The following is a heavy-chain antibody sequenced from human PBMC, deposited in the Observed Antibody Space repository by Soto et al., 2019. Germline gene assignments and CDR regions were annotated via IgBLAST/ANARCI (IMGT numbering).Heavy chain of an antibody. CDR1: GGSISSGGYY. Sequence: QVQLQESGPGLAKPSQTLSLTCTVSGGSISSGGYYWSWIRQHPGKGLEWIGYIYYSGSTYYNPSLKSRVTISVHTSKNQFSLKLSSMTAADTAVYYCARDGAYMGGLGGPAFDIWGQGTMVTVSS. CDR2: IYYSGST. V-gene: IGHV4-31*03. J-gene: IGHJ3*02. D-gene: IGHD1-26*01. CDR3: ARDGAYMGGLGGPAFDI.